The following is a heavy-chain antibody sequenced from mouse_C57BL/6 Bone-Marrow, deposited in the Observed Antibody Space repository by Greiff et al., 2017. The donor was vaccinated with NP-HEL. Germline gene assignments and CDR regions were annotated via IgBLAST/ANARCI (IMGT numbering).Heavy chain of an antibody. V-gene: IGHV5-9*01. CDR1: GFTFSSYT. CDR2: ISGGGGNT. CDR3: ARHRYYGSSSDAMDY. Sequence: EVQLVESGGGLVKPGGSLKLSCAASGFTFSSYTMSWVRPTPETRLAWVATISGGGGNTYYPDSVKGRFTISRDNAKNTLYLQMSSLRSEDTALYYCARHRYYGSSSDAMDYWGQGTSVTVSS. J-gene: IGHJ4*01. D-gene: IGHD1-1*01.